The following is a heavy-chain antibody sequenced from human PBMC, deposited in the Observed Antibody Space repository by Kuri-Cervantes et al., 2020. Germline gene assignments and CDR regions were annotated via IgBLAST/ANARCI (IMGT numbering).Heavy chain of an antibody. V-gene: IGHV3-7*01. CDR1: GFILRDYY. CDR3: AREIRDTDMASNWLFDS. CDR2: IKQDGSEK. D-gene: IGHD5-18*01. Sequence: GGSLRLSCAASGFILRDYYMDWVRQAPGKGLEWVANIKQDGSEKHYLDSVKGRFTISRDNARNSLYLEMNNLRAEDTAVYYCAREIRDTDMASNWLFDSWGQGTLVTFSS. J-gene: IGHJ4*02.